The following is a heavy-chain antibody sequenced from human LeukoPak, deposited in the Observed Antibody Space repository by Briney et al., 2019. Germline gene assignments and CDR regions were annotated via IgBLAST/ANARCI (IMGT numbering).Heavy chain of an antibody. D-gene: IGHD4-17*01. Sequence: SETLSLTCAVYGGSFSGYYWSWIRQPPGKGLEWIGEINHSGSTNYNPSLKSRATISVDTSKNQFSLKLSSVTAADTAVYYCARGAVTTTESQIDYWGQGTLVTVSS. CDR3: ARGAVTTTESQIDY. J-gene: IGHJ4*02. CDR1: GGSFSGYY. CDR2: INHSGST. V-gene: IGHV4-34*01.